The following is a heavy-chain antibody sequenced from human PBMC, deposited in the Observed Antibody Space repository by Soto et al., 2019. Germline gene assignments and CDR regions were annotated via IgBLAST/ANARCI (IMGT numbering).Heavy chain of an antibody. Sequence: SETLSLTCAVYGGSFSGYYWSWIRQPPGKGLEWIGEINHSGSTNYNPSLKSRVTISVDTSKNQFSLKLSSVTAADTAVYYCARDYGDHLYYFDYWGQGTLVTVSS. J-gene: IGHJ4*02. D-gene: IGHD4-17*01. CDR2: INHSGST. CDR3: ARDYGDHLYYFDY. CDR1: GGSFSGYY. V-gene: IGHV4-34*01.